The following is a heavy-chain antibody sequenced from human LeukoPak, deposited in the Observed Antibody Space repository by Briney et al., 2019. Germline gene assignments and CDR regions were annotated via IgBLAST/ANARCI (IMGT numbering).Heavy chain of an antibody. J-gene: IGHJ3*02. CDR2: IIPILGIA. V-gene: IGHV1-69*04. CDR3: ASPRRSYPILQYAFDI. D-gene: IGHD1-26*01. Sequence: SVKVSCQASGGTFRNYDISWVRQAPGQGLEWMGRIIPILGIANYAQKLQGRDTINSDKCTSTDYIELSRLRSEDTAVYYCASPRRSYPILQYAFDIWGQGTMVTVSS. CDR1: GGTFRNYD.